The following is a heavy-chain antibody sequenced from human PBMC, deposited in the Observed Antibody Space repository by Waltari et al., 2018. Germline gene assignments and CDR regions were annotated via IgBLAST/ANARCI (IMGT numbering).Heavy chain of an antibody. J-gene: IGHJ6*02. V-gene: IGHV1-8*01. CDR1: GYTFTSYD. D-gene: IGHD3-3*01. CDR2: MNPNSGNT. Sequence: QVQLVQSGAEVKKPGASVKVSCKASGYTFTSYDINWVRQATGQGLEWMGWMNPNSGNTGYAQKFQGRVTMTRNTSISTAYMELSSLRSEDTAVYYCARFPYYDFWSGYFDGMDVWGQGTTVIVSS. CDR3: ARFPYYDFWSGYFDGMDV.